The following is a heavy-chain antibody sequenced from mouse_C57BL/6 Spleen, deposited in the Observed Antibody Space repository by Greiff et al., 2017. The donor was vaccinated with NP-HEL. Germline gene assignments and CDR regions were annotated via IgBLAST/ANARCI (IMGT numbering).Heavy chain of an antibody. Sequence: EVQGVESVAELVRPGASVKLSCTASGFNIKNTYMHWVKQRPEQGLEWIGRIDPANGNTKYAPKFQGKATITADTSSNTAYLQLSSLTSEDTAIYYCAREEMGPYGNYAMDYWGQGTSVTVSS. CDR1: GFNIKNTY. V-gene: IGHV14-3*01. J-gene: IGHJ4*01. CDR2: IDPANGNT. D-gene: IGHD2-1*01. CDR3: AREEMGPYGNYAMDY.